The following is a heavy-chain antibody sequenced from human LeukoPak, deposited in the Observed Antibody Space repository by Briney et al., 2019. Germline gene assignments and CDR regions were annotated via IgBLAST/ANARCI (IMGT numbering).Heavy chain of an antibody. CDR3: ARHLWYGYSSSWHFDY. CDR2: IYYSGST. Sequence: PSETLSLTCTVSGGSISSSSYYWGWIRQPPGKGLEWIGSIYYSGSTYYNPSLKSRVTISVDTSKNQFSLKLSSVTAADTAVYYCARHLWYGYSSSWHFDYWGQGTLVTVSS. J-gene: IGHJ4*02. D-gene: IGHD6-13*01. CDR1: GGSISSSSYY. V-gene: IGHV4-39*01.